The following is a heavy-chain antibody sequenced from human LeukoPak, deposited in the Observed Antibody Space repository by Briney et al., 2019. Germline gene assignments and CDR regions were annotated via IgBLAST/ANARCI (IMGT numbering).Heavy chain of an antibody. CDR3: ARGSSYFDY. CDR1: GFTFSSYA. Sequence: GGSLRLSCAASGFTFSSYAMHWVRQAPGKGLEWVAVISYDGSDKYYADSVKGRFTISRDNPKNTLYLQMNSLRAEDTAVDYCARGSSYFDYWGQGTLVTVSS. CDR2: ISYDGSDK. D-gene: IGHD6-13*01. J-gene: IGHJ4*02. V-gene: IGHV3-30-3*01.